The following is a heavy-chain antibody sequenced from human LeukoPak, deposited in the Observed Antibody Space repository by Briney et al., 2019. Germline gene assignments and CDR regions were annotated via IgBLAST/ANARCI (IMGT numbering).Heavy chain of an antibody. D-gene: IGHD4-17*01. CDR1: GFTFDDYA. J-gene: IGHJ4*02. CDR2: ISWNSGSI. V-gene: IGHV3-9*03. CDR3: AKERNGELDY. Sequence: PGKSLRLSCAASGFTFDDYAMHWVRQAPGKGLEWVSGISWNSGSIGYADSVKGRFTISRDNAKNSPYLQMNSLRAEDMALYYCAKERNGELDYWGQGTLVTVSS.